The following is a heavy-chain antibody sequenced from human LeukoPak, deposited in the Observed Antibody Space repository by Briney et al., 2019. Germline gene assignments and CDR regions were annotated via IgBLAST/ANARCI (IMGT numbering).Heavy chain of an antibody. CDR1: GYTFTGSY. CDR3: VREDTPATANY. CDR2: INPNSGVT. Sequence: GASVKVSCRASGYTFTGSYIHWVRQAPGQGLEWMGRINPNSGVTIYAQKFQGRVTLTRDTSITTAYMELSSLRSDDTAVYYCVREDTPATANYWGQGTLVTISS. D-gene: IGHD2-21*02. V-gene: IGHV1-2*06. J-gene: IGHJ4*02.